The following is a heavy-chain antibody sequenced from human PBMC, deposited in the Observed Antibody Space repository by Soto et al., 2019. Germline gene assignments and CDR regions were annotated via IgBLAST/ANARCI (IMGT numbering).Heavy chain of an antibody. CDR2: IYHSGST. J-gene: IGHJ5*02. V-gene: IGHV4-30-2*01. Sequence: LSLTCAVSGGSISSGGYSWSWIRQPPGKGLEWIGYIYHSGSTYYNPSLKSRVTISVDRSKNQFSLKLSSVTAADTAVYYCARGVEYSSSVNWFDPWGQGTLVTVSS. D-gene: IGHD6-6*01. CDR3: ARGVEYSSSVNWFDP. CDR1: GGSISSGGYS.